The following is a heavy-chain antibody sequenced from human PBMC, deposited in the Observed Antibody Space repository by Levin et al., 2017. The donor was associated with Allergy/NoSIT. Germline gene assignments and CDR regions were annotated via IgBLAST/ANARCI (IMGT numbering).Heavy chain of an antibody. Sequence: LSLTCTVSGDSISRGSYYWTWIRQLPGKGLEWIGFIPHSGSASYNPSLRSRLTLSLDTSKNQFSLKLASVTVADTAVYYCARDECAWFGECYGPDVWGQGTTVIVSS. CDR1: GDSISRGSYY. V-gene: IGHV4-31*03. CDR3: ARDECAWFGECYGPDV. D-gene: IGHD3-10*01. CDR2: IPHSGSA. J-gene: IGHJ6*02.